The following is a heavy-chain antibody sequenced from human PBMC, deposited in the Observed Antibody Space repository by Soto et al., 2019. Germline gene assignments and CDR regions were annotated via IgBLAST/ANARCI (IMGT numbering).Heavy chain of an antibody. Sequence: QVQLVQSGAEVKKPGSSVKVSCKASGGTFSSYAISWVRQAPGQGLEWMGGIIPIFGTANYAQKFQGRVTITADESTSTAYMELSSLSSEDTAVYYCARTRLDYDSSGYYPTLYYFDYWGQGTLVTVSS. J-gene: IGHJ4*02. CDR2: IIPIFGTA. D-gene: IGHD3-22*01. CDR3: ARTRLDYDSSGYYPTLYYFDY. V-gene: IGHV1-69*01. CDR1: GGTFSSYA.